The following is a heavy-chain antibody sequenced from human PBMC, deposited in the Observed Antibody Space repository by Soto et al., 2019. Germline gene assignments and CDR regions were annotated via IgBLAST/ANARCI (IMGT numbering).Heavy chain of an antibody. CDR1: GYTFTSYG. V-gene: IGHV1-18*04. J-gene: IGHJ5*02. Sequence: ASVKVSCKASGYTFTSYGISWVRQAPGQGLEWMGWISAYNGNTNYAQKLQGRVTMTTDTSTSTAYMELRSLRSDDTAVYYCARSNYYDFWSGYYNWFDPWGQGXLVTVYS. CDR2: ISAYNGNT. D-gene: IGHD3-3*01. CDR3: ARSNYYDFWSGYYNWFDP.